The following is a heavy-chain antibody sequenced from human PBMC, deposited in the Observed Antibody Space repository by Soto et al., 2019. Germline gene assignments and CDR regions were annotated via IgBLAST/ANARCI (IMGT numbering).Heavy chain of an antibody. CDR1: GFTFSNAW. Sequence: GGSLRLSCAASGFTFSNAWMSCVRQAPGKGLEWFVRIKSKTDVVTTDYAAPVKGRFTISRDDSKNTLYLQMNSLKTEDTAVYYCTKEAAVPSVGVSAERGVRQYNRFAPWAQGTVVTISS. V-gene: IGHV3-15*01. CDR3: TKEAAVPSVGVSAERGVRQYNRFAP. J-gene: IGHJ5*02. CDR2: IKSKTDVVTT. D-gene: IGHD2-2*01.